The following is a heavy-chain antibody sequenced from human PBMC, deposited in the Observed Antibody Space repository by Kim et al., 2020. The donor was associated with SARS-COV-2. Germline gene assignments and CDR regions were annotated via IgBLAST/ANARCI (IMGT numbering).Heavy chain of an antibody. CDR2: ISYDGSNK. D-gene: IGHD4-17*01. Sequence: GWSLRLSCAASGFTFSSYGMHWVRQAPGKGLEWVAVISYDGSNKYYADSVKGRFTISRDNSKNTLYLQMNSLRAEDTAVYYCARVLYDYGALGGLFVGMDVWGQGTTVTVSS. V-gene: IGHV3-33*05. CDR3: ARVLYDYGALGGLFVGMDV. CDR1: GFTFSSYG. J-gene: IGHJ6*02.